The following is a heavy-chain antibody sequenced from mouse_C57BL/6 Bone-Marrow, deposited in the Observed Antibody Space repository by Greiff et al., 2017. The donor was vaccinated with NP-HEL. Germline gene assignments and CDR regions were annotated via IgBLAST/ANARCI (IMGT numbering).Heavy chain of an antibody. CDR3: ARYDGIAY. CDR1: GYSFTGYF. Sequence: VQLQQSGPELVKPGDSVKISCKASGYSFTGYFMNWVMQSHGKSLEWIGRINPYNGDTFYNQKFKGKATLTVAKSSSTAHMELRSLTSADSAVYYCARYDGIAYWGQGTLVTVSA. J-gene: IGHJ3*01. D-gene: IGHD2-3*01. V-gene: IGHV1-20*01. CDR2: INPYNGDT.